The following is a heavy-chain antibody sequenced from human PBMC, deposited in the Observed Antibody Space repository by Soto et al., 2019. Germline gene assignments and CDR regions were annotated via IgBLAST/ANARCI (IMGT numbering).Heavy chain of an antibody. J-gene: IGHJ4*02. CDR3: ATRNYYDSTGYYYWYYFDF. CDR1: GITFNNYA. CDR2: ISGSGDST. Sequence: GGSLRLSCAASGITFNNYAMSWVRQAPGKGLEWVSVISGSGDSTYYAESVKGRFTTSRDNSKNTLHLQMNNLGAEDTALYYCATRNYYDSTGYYYWYYFDFWGQGTLVTVSS. D-gene: IGHD3-22*01. V-gene: IGHV3-23*01.